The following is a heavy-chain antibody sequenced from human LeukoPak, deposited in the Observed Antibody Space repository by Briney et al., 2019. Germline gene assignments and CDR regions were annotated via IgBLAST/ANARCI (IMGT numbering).Heavy chain of an antibody. CDR3: ASYREAYDLYPHGLDV. V-gene: IGHV4-61*02. D-gene: IGHD5-24*01. J-gene: IGHJ3*01. Sequence: SETLSLTCSVSGASVSTTAYFWNWIRQPAGEGLEWIGRIYASGNTHYNPSLTSRVTMSLDTSKNQFSLNMNSVTAADSAVYFCASYREAYDLYPHGLDVWGRGTVVTVSS. CDR2: IYASGNT. CDR1: GASVSTTAYF.